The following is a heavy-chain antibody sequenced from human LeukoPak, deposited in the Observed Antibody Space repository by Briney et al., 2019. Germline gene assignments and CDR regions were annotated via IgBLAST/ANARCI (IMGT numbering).Heavy chain of an antibody. V-gene: IGHV1-2*02. CDR2: INPNSGGT. CDR1: GYTFTGYY. Sequence: ASVKVSCKASGYTFTGYYMRWVRQAPGQGLEWMGWINPNSGGTNYAQKVQGRVTMTRDTSISTAYMELSRLRADDTAVYYCARGISSSWRRHWFAPWGQGTLVTVSS. D-gene: IGHD6-13*01. CDR3: ARGISSSWRRHWFAP. J-gene: IGHJ5*02.